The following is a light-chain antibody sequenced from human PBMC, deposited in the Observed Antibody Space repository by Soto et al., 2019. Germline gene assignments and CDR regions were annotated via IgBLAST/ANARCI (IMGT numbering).Light chain of an antibody. V-gene: IGLV1-51*01. J-gene: IGLJ1*01. CDR3: GSWDSSLSAYV. CDR2: DDN. CDR1: SSNIGGNS. Sequence: QSVLTQPPSVSAAPGQKVTISCSGSSSNIGGNSVSWYQQLPGTAPKLLIYDDNKRPSGIPDRFPGSKSGTSATLGITGFQTGDEADYYCGSWDSSLSAYVXGTGTKSPS.